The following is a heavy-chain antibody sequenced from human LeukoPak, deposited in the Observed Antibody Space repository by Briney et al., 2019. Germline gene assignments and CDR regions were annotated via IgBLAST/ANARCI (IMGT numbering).Heavy chain of an antibody. D-gene: IGHD2-8*01. J-gene: IGHJ4*02. Sequence: SETLSLTCTVSGDSISSYYWSWIRQPPGKGLEWIGYIYYSGSTNYNPSLKSRVTISVDTSKNQFSLKLSSVTAADTAVYYCASGSYVYFDYWGQGTLVTVSS. V-gene: IGHV4-59*01. CDR1: GDSISSYY. CDR3: ASGSYVYFDY. CDR2: IYYSGST.